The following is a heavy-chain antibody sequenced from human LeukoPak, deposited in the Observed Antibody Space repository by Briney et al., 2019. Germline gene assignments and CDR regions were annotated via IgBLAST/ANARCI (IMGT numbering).Heavy chain of an antibody. CDR3: ARASRYNWFDP. D-gene: IGHD6-13*01. V-gene: IGHV1-18*01. CDR1: GYTFTSYG. Sequence: ASVKVSCKASGYTFTSYGISWVRQAPGQGLEWMGWISAYNGNTNCAQKLQGRVTMTTDTSTGTAYMELRSLRSDDTAVYYCARASRYNWFDPWGQGTLVTVSS. J-gene: IGHJ5*02. CDR2: ISAYNGNT.